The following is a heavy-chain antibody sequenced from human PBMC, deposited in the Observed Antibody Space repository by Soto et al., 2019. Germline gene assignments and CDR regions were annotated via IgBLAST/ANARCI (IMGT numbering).Heavy chain of an antibody. CDR1: GFTFSTYA. D-gene: IGHD3-22*01. Sequence: EVQLLESGGALVQPGGSLRLSCAASGFTFSTYAMSWVRQAPGKGLEWVSTISTSGGSTYYADSVKGRFTFSRDNSKNTLYLQMNSLRAEDTAVYYCAKKRNYYENSGYYDYWGQGTLVTVSS. CDR3: AKKRNYYENSGYYDY. J-gene: IGHJ4*02. V-gene: IGHV3-23*01. CDR2: ISTSGGST.